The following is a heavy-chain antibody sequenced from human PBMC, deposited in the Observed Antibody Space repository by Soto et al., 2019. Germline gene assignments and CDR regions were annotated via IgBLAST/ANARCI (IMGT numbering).Heavy chain of an antibody. CDR3: ARDDDGGDTLDV. CDR1: GGSITSDYSH. Sequence: QVQRVESGPGLVKPTQNLSLTCTVSGGSITSDYSHWTWIRKSPGKGLEWIGYSHHSGAILYNPSFKSPLAISVDTSTNQFSLHLSSVTDTDTAVYFCARDDDGGDTLDVWGQGTTVTVSS. CDR2: SHHSGAI. J-gene: IGHJ6*02. D-gene: IGHD2-21*02. V-gene: IGHV4-30-4*08.